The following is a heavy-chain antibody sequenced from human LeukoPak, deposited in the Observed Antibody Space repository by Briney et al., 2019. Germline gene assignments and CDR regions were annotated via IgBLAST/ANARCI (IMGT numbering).Heavy chain of an antibody. D-gene: IGHD4-11*01. Sequence: PGGSLRLSCAASGFTVSSNYMSWVRQAPGKGLEWVSVIYSGGSTYYADSVKGRFTISRDNSKNTLYLQMNSLRAEDTAVHYCARGGYSTLRTVWGQGTLVTVSS. CDR3: ARGGYSTLRTV. V-gene: IGHV3-53*01. J-gene: IGHJ4*02. CDR1: GFTVSSNY. CDR2: IYSGGST.